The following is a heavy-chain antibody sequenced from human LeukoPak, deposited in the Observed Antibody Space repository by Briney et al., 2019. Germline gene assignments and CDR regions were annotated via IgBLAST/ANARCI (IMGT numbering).Heavy chain of an antibody. J-gene: IGHJ3*02. V-gene: IGHV1-69*05. CDR1: GGTFSSYA. D-gene: IGHD3-22*01. CDR3: ARAASSYYYDSSGSRDAFDI. CDR2: IIPIFGTA. Sequence: SVKVSCKXSGGTFSSYAISWVRQAPGQGLEWMGRIIPIFGTANYAQKFQGRVTITTDESTSTAYMELSSLRSEDTAVYYCARAASSYYYDSSGSRDAFDIWGQGTMVTVSS.